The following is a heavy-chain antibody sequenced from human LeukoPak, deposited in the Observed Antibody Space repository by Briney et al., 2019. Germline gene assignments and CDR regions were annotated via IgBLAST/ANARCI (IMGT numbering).Heavy chain of an antibody. Sequence: SETLSLTCTVSGASISSYYWSWIRQSPGKGLEWIGYIYTRGNTNYNPSLRNRVSMSADTSKNQFSLKLRSVTAADTAVYYCATTYCSSSSCYWYFDLWGRGTLVTVSS. CDR1: GASISSYY. CDR3: ATTYCSSSSCYWYFDL. CDR2: IYTRGNT. V-gene: IGHV4-4*09. J-gene: IGHJ2*01. D-gene: IGHD2-2*01.